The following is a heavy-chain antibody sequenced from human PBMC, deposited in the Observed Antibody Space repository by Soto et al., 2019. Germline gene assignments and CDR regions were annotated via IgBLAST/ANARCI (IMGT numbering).Heavy chain of an antibody. CDR1: GGSISDYC. V-gene: IGHV4-59*01. J-gene: IGHJ5*02. D-gene: IGHD5-18*01. CDR3: AKDSGYNYGYFRWFDP. CDR2: IFYSGST. Sequence: PSVTLSVTCTVAGGSISDYCWSWTRQKTGRGLEWIGHIFYSGSTNYNPALKSRVTISVDTSKSQFSLKLSSVTAADTAVYYCAKDSGYNYGYFRWFDPWGQGTLVTVSS.